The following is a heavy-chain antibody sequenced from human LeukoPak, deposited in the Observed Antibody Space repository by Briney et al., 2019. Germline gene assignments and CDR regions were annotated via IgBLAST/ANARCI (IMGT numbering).Heavy chain of an antibody. J-gene: IGHJ4*02. CDR3: ARDSQLLSDY. Sequence: SVKVSCKASGGTFSSYAISWVRQAPGQELEWMGRIIPILGIANYAQEFQGRVTITADKSTSTAYMELSSLRSEDTAVYYCARDSQLLSDYWGQGTLVTVSS. D-gene: IGHD2-2*01. V-gene: IGHV1-69*04. CDR1: GGTFSSYA. CDR2: IIPILGIA.